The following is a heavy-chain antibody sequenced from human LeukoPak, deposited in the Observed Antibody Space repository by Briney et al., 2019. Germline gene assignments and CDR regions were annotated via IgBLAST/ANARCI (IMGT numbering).Heavy chain of an antibody. V-gene: IGHV3-11*04. CDR1: GFTFSDSY. Sequence: GGSLRLSCAASGFTFSDSYMNWIRQAPGKGLEWVSYISSSGNTIYYADSVKGRFTISRDNAKNSLYLQMNSLRAEDTAVYYCARDPLPFGGWFDPWGQGTLVTVSS. J-gene: IGHJ5*02. CDR2: ISSSGNTI. CDR3: ARDPLPFGGWFDP. D-gene: IGHD3-3*01.